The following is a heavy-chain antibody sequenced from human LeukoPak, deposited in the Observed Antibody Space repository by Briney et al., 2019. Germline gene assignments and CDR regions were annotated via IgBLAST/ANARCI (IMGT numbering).Heavy chain of an antibody. D-gene: IGHD3-16*02. J-gene: IGHJ4*02. Sequence: PSQTLSLTCTVSGGSISSGGYYWSWIRQHPGKGPEWIGYIYYSGSTYYNPSLKSRVTISVDTSKNQFSLKLSSVTAADTAVYYCARNGITFGGVILYFDYWGQGTLVTVSS. CDR3: ARNGITFGGVILYFDY. V-gene: IGHV4-31*03. CDR2: IYYSGST. CDR1: GGSISSGGYY.